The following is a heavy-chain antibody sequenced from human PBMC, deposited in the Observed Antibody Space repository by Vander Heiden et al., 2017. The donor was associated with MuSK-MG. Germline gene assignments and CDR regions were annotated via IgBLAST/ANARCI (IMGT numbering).Heavy chain of an antibody. D-gene: IGHD3-10*01. CDR3: AREGMVRGVIGPYNWFDP. J-gene: IGHJ5*02. V-gene: IGHV1-2*04. CDR1: GYTFTGYY. Sequence: QVQLVQSGAEVKKPGASVKVSCKASGYTFTGYYMHWVRQAPGQGLEWMGWINPNSGGTNYAQKFQGWVTMTRDTSISTAYMELSRLRSDDTAVYYCAREGMVRGVIGPYNWFDPWGQGTLVTVSS. CDR2: INPNSGGT.